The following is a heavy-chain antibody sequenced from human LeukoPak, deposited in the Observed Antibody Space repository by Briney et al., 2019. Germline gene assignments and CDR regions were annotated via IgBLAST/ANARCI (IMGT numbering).Heavy chain of an antibody. J-gene: IGHJ4*02. D-gene: IGHD6-19*01. CDR1: GFTFSSYW. Sequence: GGSLRLSCAASGFTFSSYWMHWVRQAPGKGLVWVSRINGDGSSTTYVDSVMGRFTISRDNAKNTLYLQMNSLRAEDTAVYYCARVLGHWLVECWGQGTLVTVSS. CDR3: ARVLGHWLVEC. V-gene: IGHV3-74*01. CDR2: INGDGSST.